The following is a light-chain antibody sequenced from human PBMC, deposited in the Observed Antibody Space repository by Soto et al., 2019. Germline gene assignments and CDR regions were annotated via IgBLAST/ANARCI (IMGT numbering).Light chain of an antibody. CDR2: HAS. J-gene: IGKJ4*01. CDR3: QQYNEWPLT. V-gene: IGKV3-15*01. Sequence: EIVMTQSPATLSVSPGETATLSCRASQSVSINLAWYQHKPGQAPRLLIYHASTGATGIPARFSGSGSGTELTLTISSVQSEDFSVYYCQQYNEWPLTFGGGTKVEIK. CDR1: QSVSIN.